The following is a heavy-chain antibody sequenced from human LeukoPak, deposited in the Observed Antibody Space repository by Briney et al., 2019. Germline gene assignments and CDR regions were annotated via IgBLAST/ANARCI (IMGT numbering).Heavy chain of an antibody. J-gene: IGHJ4*02. CDR3: ATGITTMVV. CDR2: ISSSGNTI. V-gene: IGHV3-11*01. D-gene: IGHD3-22*01. CDR1: GFTFSDYD. Sequence: PGGSLRLSCAASGFTFSDYDMTWIRQAPGKGRGWVSYISSSGNTIYSADCVTGRFTVYRNNAKHSLYLQMSRLRAEDTAVYYGATGITTMVVWGQGTLVTVSS.